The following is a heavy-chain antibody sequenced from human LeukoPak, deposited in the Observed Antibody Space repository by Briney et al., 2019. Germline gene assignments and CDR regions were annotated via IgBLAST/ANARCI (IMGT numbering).Heavy chain of an antibody. CDR3: ARDRYCSGGSCYSYYGMDV. Sequence: GGSLRLSCAASGFTFSSYEVNWVRQAPGKGLEWVSYISSSGSTIYYADSVKGRFTISRDNAVNSLYLQMNSLRAEDTAVYYCARDRYCSGGSCYSYYGMDVWGRGTTVTVSS. D-gene: IGHD2-15*01. CDR1: GFTFSSYE. V-gene: IGHV3-48*03. CDR2: ISSSGSTI. J-gene: IGHJ6*02.